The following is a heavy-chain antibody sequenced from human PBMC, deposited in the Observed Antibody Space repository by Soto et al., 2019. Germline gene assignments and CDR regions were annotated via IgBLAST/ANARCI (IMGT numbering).Heavy chain of an antibody. CDR2: MWYDGSNK. J-gene: IGHJ4*02. D-gene: IGHD5-12*01. Sequence: PGGSLRLSCAASGFTFSSYGMRWVRQAPGKGLEWVAVMWYDGSNKYYADSVKGRFTISRDNSKNTLYLQMNSLRAEDTAVYYCARVGAISGYEPSYYFDYWGQGTLVTVSS. CDR1: GFTFSSYG. CDR3: ARVGAISGYEPSYYFDY. V-gene: IGHV3-33*01.